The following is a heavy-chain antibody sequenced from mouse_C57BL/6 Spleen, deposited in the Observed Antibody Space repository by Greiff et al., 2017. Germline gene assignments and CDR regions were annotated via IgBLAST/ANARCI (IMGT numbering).Heavy chain of an antibody. CDR3: ARSSSFYYGSSPAWFAY. CDR1: GYAFSSYW. CDR2: IYPGDGDT. J-gene: IGHJ3*01. Sequence: QVQLQQSGAELVKPGASVKISCKASGYAFSSYWMNWVKQRPGKGLEWIGQIYPGDGDTNYNGKFKGKATLTADKSSSTAYMQLSSLTSEDSAVYFCARSSSFYYGSSPAWFAYWGQGTLVTVSA. V-gene: IGHV1-80*01. D-gene: IGHD1-1*01.